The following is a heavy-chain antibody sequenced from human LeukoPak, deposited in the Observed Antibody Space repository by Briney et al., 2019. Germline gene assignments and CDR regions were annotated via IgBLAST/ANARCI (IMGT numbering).Heavy chain of an antibody. CDR1: GFTFSSYG. V-gene: IGHV3-30*18. Sequence: GGSLRLSCAASGFTFSSYGMHWVRRAPGKGLEWVAVISYDGSNKYYADSVKGRFTISRDNSKNTLYLQMNSLRAEDTAVYYCAKTNLLAPDYWGQGTLVTVSS. CDR2: ISYDGSNK. J-gene: IGHJ4*02. CDR3: AKTNLLAPDY.